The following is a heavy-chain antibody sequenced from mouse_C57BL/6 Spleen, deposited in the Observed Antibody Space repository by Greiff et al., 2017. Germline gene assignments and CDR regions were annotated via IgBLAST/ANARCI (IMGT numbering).Heavy chain of an antibody. CDR3: ARKSFDD. D-gene: IGHD1-3*01. J-gene: IGHJ2*01. Sequence: QVQLQQSGAELVRPGASVKMSCKASGYTFTSYNMHWVKQTTRQGLEWIGAIYPGNGDTSYNPKFKGKATLTVDKSSSTAYMQLSSLTSEDSAVYFCARKSFDDWGQGTTLTVSS. V-gene: IGHV1-12*01. CDR1: GYTFTSYN. CDR2: IYPGNGDT.